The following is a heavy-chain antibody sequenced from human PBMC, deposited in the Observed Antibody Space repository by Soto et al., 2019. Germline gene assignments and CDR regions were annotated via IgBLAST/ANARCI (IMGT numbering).Heavy chain of an antibody. CDR2: INSDGSST. CDR3: ARDRYCSSTSCYADAFDI. J-gene: IGHJ3*02. V-gene: IGHV3-74*01. CDR1: GFTFSSYW. Sequence: EVQLVESGGGLVQPGGSLRLSCAASGFTFSSYWMHWVRQAPGKGLVWVSHINSDGSSTSYADSVKGRFTISRDNAKNPLYLQMNSLSAEDTAVYDCARDRYCSSTSCYADAFDIWGQGTMVTVSS. D-gene: IGHD2-2*01.